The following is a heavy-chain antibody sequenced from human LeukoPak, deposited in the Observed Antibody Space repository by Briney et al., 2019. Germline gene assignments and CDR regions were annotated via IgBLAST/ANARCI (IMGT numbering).Heavy chain of an antibody. CDR3: ATTRGSYYYYYMDV. J-gene: IGHJ6*03. V-gene: IGHV1-69*05. Sequence: GTFSSXAXSWVRQAPGQGLEXMXRIIPIFGTANYAQKFQGRVTITTDESTRTEYMELSSLRSEDTAVYYCATTRGSYYYYYMDVWGKGTTVTVSS. CDR2: IIPIFGTA. D-gene: IGHD5-24*01. CDR1: GTFSSXA.